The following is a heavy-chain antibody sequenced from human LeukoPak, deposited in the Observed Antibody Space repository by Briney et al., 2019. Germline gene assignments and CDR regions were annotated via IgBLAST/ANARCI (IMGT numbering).Heavy chain of an antibody. D-gene: IGHD6-19*01. J-gene: IGHJ6*04. CDR1: GGTFSSYA. CDR2: IIPIFGTA. Sequence: SVKVSCKASGGTFSSYAISWVRQAPGQGLEWMGGIIPIFGTANYAQKFQGRVTITADKSTGTAYMELSSLRSEDTAVYYCASGSYSSGWYSTGYYYYGMDVWGKGTTVTVSS. CDR3: ASGSYSSGWYSTGYYYYGMDV. V-gene: IGHV1-69*06.